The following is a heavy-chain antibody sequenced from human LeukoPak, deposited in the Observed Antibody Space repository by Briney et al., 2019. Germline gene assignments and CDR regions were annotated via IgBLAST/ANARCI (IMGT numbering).Heavy chain of an antibody. CDR2: INPNSGGT. J-gene: IGHJ4*02. CDR3: ARGRYCGETTCSDFDS. V-gene: IGHV1-2*02. CDR1: GYTLTDYY. Sequence: ASVKVSCKASGYTLTDYYMHWVRQAPGPGLEWMGWINPNSGGTDYAQKFQGRVTLIRDTSISTAYMELSRLTSDDTAVYYCARGRYCGETTCSDFDSWGQGTLVTVSS. D-gene: IGHD2-21*01.